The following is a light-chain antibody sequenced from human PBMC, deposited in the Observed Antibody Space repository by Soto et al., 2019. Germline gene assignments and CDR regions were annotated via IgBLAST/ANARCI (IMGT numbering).Light chain of an antibody. J-gene: IGKJ1*01. V-gene: IGKV3D-15*01. Sequence: EVMMWQSPATLSVSPGEGATLSCRASQGIGDTLAWYQQKPGQAPRLLIYGVYARAPGIPARCSGSGSGTAFTLTISSLQSDEVEVYYCQQYHSCSPRTFGQGTKVDIK. CDR2: GVY. CDR1: QGIGDT. CDR3: QQYHSCSPRT.